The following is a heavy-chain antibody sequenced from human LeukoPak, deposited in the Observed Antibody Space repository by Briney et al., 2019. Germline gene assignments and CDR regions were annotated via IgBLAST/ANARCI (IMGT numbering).Heavy chain of an antibody. V-gene: IGHV3-11*06. CDR3: AKDRRGYTYNFDY. D-gene: IGHD5-18*01. Sequence: GRFTISRDNAKNSLYLQMNSLRAEDTAVYDCAKDRRGYTYNFDYWGQGTLVTVSS. J-gene: IGHJ4*02.